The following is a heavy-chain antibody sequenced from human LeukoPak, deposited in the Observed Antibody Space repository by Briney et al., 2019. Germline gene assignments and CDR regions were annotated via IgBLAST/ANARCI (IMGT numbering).Heavy chain of an antibody. Sequence: SVKVSCKTSGGTFSSSAINWVRQAPGQGLEWMGGIILVFGTAKYAQKFQGRVTITADESTSTAYMELSSLRSEDTAVYYCARGEVPPHYFDSWGQGTLVTVSS. CDR2: IILVFGTA. J-gene: IGHJ4*02. CDR1: GGTFSSSA. V-gene: IGHV1-69*13. CDR3: ARGEVPPHYFDS.